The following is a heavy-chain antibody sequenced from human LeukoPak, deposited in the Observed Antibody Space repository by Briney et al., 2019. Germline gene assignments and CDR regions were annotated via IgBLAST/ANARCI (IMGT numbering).Heavy chain of an antibody. V-gene: IGHV1-2*06. CDR3: ARGEWLLHY. Sequence: ASVKVSCKASGYTFTDYYIHWVRQAPGQGLEWMGRINPNSGGTNSAQKFQGRVTMTRDTSTSTAYMGLSRLRSDDTAVYYCARGEWLLHYWGQGILVTVSS. D-gene: IGHD5-18*01. J-gene: IGHJ4*02. CDR1: GYTFTDYY. CDR2: INPNSGGT.